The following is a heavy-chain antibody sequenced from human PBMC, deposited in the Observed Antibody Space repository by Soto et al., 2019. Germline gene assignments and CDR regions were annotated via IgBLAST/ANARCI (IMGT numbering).Heavy chain of an antibody. Sequence: GGTLRFSCAASGFTFTSHSMNWVRQAPGKGLEWVSAISSTTNYIYYGDSMKGRFTISRDNAKTSLYLEMNSLRAEDTAVYYCARESEDLTSNFDYWGRGTLGTVSS. CDR1: GFTFTSHS. CDR2: ISSTTNYI. J-gene: IGHJ4*02. V-gene: IGHV3-21*06. D-gene: IGHD2-15*01. CDR3: ARESEDLTSNFDY.